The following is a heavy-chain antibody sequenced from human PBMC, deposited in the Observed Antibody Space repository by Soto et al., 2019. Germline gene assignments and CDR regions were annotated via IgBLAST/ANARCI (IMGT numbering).Heavy chain of an antibody. CDR3: ARGYFYGSGTYPIDY. J-gene: IGHJ4*01. CDR2: ISAYSGNT. D-gene: IGHD3-10*01. CDR1: GYTFTDYG. Sequence: GASVKVSCKASGYTFTDYGVTWVRQAPGQGLEWMGWISAYSGNTDYAQNVQGRVTMTTDTSTTTAYVELRTLRSDDTAIYYCARGYFYGSGTYPIDYWSQGTLVTVSS. V-gene: IGHV1-18*01.